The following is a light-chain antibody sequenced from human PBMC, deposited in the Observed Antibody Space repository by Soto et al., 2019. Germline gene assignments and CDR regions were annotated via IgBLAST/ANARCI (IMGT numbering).Light chain of an antibody. CDR1: QSVSSSY. Sequence: EIVLTRSPGTLSLSPGERATLSCRASQSVSSSYLAWYQQKPGQAPRLLIYGASSRATGIPDRFSGSGSGTDLTLTISRLEPEDFAVYYCQQYGSPWTFGEGTKVEIK. CDR2: GAS. V-gene: IGKV3-20*01. J-gene: IGKJ1*01. CDR3: QQYGSPWT.